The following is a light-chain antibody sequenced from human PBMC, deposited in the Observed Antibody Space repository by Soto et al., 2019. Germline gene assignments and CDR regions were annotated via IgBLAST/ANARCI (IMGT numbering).Light chain of an antibody. CDR3: QQYNNWPPLT. CDR2: GAS. CDR1: QNVSSN. J-gene: IGKJ4*01. Sequence: EIVMTQSPATLSVSPGERATLSCRASQNVSSNLAWYQQEPGQAPRLLIYGASTRATGFPARFSGTGSGTEFTLTISSLQSEDFAVYYCQQYNNWPPLTFGGGTKVDIK. V-gene: IGKV3-15*01.